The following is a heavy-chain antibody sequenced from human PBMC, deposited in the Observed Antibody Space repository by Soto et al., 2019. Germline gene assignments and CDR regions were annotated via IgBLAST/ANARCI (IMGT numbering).Heavy chain of an antibody. CDR2: ISYDGNTK. Sequence: GGSLRLSCAASGFTFTNYAMHWVRQGPGKGLEWVAVISYDGNTKFYTDSLKGRFSISRDNSKNTLYLQMNSLRAEDTAVYYCAKDPRYCSGGICFPEGEHWLDSWGQGTLVTVSS. V-gene: IGHV3-30-3*01. D-gene: IGHD2-15*01. CDR1: GFTFTNYA. CDR3: AKDPRYCSGGICFPEGEHWLDS. J-gene: IGHJ5*01.